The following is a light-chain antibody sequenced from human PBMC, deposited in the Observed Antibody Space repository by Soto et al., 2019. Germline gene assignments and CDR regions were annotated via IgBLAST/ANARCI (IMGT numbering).Light chain of an antibody. Sequence: DIVMTQSPDSLAVSLGERATINCKSSQSVLYSSNNKNYLAWYQQKPGQPPKLLISWASTRESGVPDRFSGSTSGTDVTLTIRSQESEDLAVYYCQQYYTTRTFGQGTKVEIK. J-gene: IGKJ1*01. CDR2: WAS. V-gene: IGKV4-1*01. CDR1: QSVLYSSNNKNY. CDR3: QQYYTTRT.